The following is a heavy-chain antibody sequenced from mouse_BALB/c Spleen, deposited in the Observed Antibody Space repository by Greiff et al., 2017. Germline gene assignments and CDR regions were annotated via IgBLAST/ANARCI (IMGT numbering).Heavy chain of an antibody. CDR2: IRNKANGYTT. V-gene: IGHV7-3*02. CDR3: ARGLRQGFAY. Sequence: EVKLMESGGGLVQPGGSLRLSCATSGFTFTDYYMSWVRQPPGKALEWLGFIRNKANGYTTEYSASVKGRFTISRDNSQSILYLQMNTLRAEDSATYYCARGLRQGFAYWGQGTLVTVSA. D-gene: IGHD2-4*01. CDR1: GFTFTDYY. J-gene: IGHJ3*01.